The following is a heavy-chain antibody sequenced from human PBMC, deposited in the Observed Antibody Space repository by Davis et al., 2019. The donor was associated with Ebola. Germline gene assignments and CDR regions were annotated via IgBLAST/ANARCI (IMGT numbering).Heavy chain of an antibody. V-gene: IGHV6-1*01. CDR2: TYYRSKWYN. D-gene: IGHD6-19*01. CDR1: GDSVSSNSAA. CDR3: ARVGFGIAVAGTADYYYGMDV. Sequence: HSQTLSLTCAISGDSVSSNSAAWNWIRQSPSRGLEWLGRTYYRSKWYNDYAVSVKSRITINPDTSKNQFSLQLNSVTPEDTAVYYCARVGFGIAVAGTADYYYGMDVWGQGTTVTVSS. J-gene: IGHJ6*02.